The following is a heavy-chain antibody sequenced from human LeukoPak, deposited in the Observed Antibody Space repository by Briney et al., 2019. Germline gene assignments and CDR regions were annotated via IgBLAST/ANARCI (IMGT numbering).Heavy chain of an antibody. D-gene: IGHD4-11*01. J-gene: IGHJ4*02. V-gene: IGHV3-23*01. CDR2: ISGSGGST. Sequence: GGSLRLSCAASGFTFSSYGMNWVRQAPGKGLEWVSGISGSGGSTYYADSVKGRFTISRDNSKNTLYLQMNSLRAEDTAVYYCAKVPPYSREPRIPEGYWGQGTLVTVSS. CDR3: AKVPPYSREPRIPEGY. CDR1: GFTFSSYG.